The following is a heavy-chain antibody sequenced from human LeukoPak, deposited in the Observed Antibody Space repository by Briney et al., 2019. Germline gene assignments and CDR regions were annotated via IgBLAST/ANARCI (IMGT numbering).Heavy chain of an antibody. CDR1: GGSISSYY. Sequence: SETLSLTCTVSGGSISSYYWSWIRQPPGKGLEWIGYIYYSGSTNYNPSLKSRVTKSVDTSKNQFSLKLSSVTAADTAVYYCTTSHTSYYFDYWGQGTLVTVSS. D-gene: IGHD2-2*01. V-gene: IGHV4-59*01. J-gene: IGHJ4*02. CDR3: TTSHTSYYFDY. CDR2: IYYSGST.